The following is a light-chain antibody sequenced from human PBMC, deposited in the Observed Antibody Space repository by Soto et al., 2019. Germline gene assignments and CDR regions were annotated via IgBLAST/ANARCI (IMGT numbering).Light chain of an antibody. J-gene: IGKJ1*01. Sequence: DIQMTQFPSSLSASVEDRVNITCRASQGISTWLAWYQQKPERAPKSLIYAASRLQSGVPPRFSGSGSETDFTLTISSLQPEDFATYYCQQYNRYPRTFGQGTKVEIK. CDR2: AAS. V-gene: IGKV1D-16*01. CDR3: QQYNRYPRT. CDR1: QGISTW.